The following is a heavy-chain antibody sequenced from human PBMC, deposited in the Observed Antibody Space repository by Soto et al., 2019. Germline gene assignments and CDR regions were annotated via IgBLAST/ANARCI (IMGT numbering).Heavy chain of an antibody. V-gene: IGHV1-8*01. Sequence: ASVKVSCKASGYTFTSYDINWVRQATGQGLEWMGWMNPNSGNTGYAQKFQGRVTMTRNTSISTAYMELSSLRSEDTAVYYCARGPYYYDSSGYYPAYGMDVWGQGTKVIVSS. D-gene: IGHD3-22*01. CDR3: ARGPYYYDSSGYYPAYGMDV. J-gene: IGHJ6*02. CDR1: GYTFTSYD. CDR2: MNPNSGNT.